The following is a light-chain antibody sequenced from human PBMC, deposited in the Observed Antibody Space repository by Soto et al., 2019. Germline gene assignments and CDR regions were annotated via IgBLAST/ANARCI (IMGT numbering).Light chain of an antibody. CDR1: QSISSW. Sequence: DIQMPQSPSTLSASVGDRVTITCRASQSISSWLAWYQQKPGKAPKLLIYDASSLESGVPSRFSGSGSGTEFTLTISSLQPDDFATYYCQQYNSYSPYTFGQGTKLDIK. CDR2: DAS. J-gene: IGKJ2*01. V-gene: IGKV1-5*01. CDR3: QQYNSYSPYT.